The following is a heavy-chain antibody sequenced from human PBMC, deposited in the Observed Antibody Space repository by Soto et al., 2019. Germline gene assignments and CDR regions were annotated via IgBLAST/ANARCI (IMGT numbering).Heavy chain of an antibody. V-gene: IGHV3-21*01. CDR2: IGPSSNDI. CDR1: GFTFSRHS. J-gene: IGHJ4*01. Sequence: GGSLRLSCAASGFTFSRHSMNWVRQAPGKGLEWVSSIGPSSNDIYYADSLKGRFTISRDNAKNSLYLQMNSLRAEDTAVYYCARDRVYCTTTTCSLDYWGHGTLVTVSS. D-gene: IGHD2-2*01. CDR3: ARDRVYCTTTTCSLDY.